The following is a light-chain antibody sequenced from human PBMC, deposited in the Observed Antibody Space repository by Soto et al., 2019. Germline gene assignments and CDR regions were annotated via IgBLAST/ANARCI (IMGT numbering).Light chain of an antibody. CDR2: SNN. CDR1: SSNIGSNT. J-gene: IGLJ2*01. V-gene: IGLV1-44*01. Sequence: QSVLTQPPSASGTLGQRVTISCSGSSSNIGSNTVNWYQQLPGPAPKLLIYSNNQRPSGVPDRFSGSKSGTSASLAISGLQSEDEADYYCATWDDSLNGVVFGGGTKVTVL. CDR3: ATWDDSLNGVV.